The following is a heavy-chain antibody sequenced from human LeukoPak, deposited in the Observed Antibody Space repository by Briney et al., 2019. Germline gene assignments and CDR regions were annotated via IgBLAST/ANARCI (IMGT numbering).Heavy chain of an antibody. CDR1: GFSFNSYA. D-gene: IGHD6-19*01. CDR3: AKDNRRHYTSGPNPDSLH. J-gene: IGHJ4*02. CDR2: INNDGDST. Sequence: PGGSLRLSCAASGFSFNSYAMSWVRQAPGKGLEWVSAINNDGDSTYSADSVKGRFTVSRDNSKNTLYLQMNSLRVEDTAFYYCAKDNRRHYTSGPNPDSLHWGQGALVTVSS. V-gene: IGHV3-23*01.